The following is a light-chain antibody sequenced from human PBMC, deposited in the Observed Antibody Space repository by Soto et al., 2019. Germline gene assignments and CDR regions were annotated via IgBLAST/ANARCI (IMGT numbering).Light chain of an antibody. CDR2: SSS. CDR3: QQYYSTPRT. J-gene: IGKJ1*01. V-gene: IGKV3-20*01. Sequence: EIVLTQSPGTLSLSPGERATLSCRASQSISSSYLAWYQQKPGQAPRLLIYSSSNRATGIPDRFSASGSGTDFTLSIGSLQAEDVAVYYCQQYYSTPRTFGQGTKVDIK. CDR1: QSISSSY.